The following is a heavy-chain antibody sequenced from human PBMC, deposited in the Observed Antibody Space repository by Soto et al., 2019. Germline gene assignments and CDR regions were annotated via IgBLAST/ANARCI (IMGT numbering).Heavy chain of an antibody. V-gene: IGHV3-30*03. CDR1: GFTFSSYG. CDR2: ISYDGSNK. Sequence: GSLRLSCAASGFTFSSYGMHWVRQAPGKGLEWVAVISYDGSNKYYADSVKGRVTITRDTSASTAYMELSSLRSEDTAVYYCARVRRAARADMDVWGQGTTVTVSS. J-gene: IGHJ6*02. CDR3: ARVRRAARADMDV. D-gene: IGHD6-6*01.